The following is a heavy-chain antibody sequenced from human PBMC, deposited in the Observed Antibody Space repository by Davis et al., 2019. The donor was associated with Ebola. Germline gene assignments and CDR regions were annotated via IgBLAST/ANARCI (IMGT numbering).Heavy chain of an antibody. D-gene: IGHD6-13*01. CDR3: AKIAGGL. CDR2: IRYDGSNK. Sequence: GESLKISCAASGFTFSSYGMHWVRQAPGKGLEWVAFIRYDGSNKYYADSVKGRFTISRDNSKNTLNLQMNSLKAEDTAVYCCAKIAGGLWGQGTLVTVSS. V-gene: IGHV3-30*02. J-gene: IGHJ4*02. CDR1: GFTFSSYG.